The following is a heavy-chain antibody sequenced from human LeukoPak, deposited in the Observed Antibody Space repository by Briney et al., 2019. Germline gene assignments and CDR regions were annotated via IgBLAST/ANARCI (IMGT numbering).Heavy chain of an antibody. CDR2: FDPEDGET. J-gene: IGHJ6*02. Sequence: ASVKVSCKVSGYTLTELSMHWVRQAPGNGLEWMGGFDPEDGETIYAQKFQGRVTMTEDTSTDTAYMELSSLRSEDTAVYYCATAGYCSGCSCSGSYYGMDVWGQGTTVTVSS. CDR3: ATAGYCSGCSCSGSYYGMDV. V-gene: IGHV1-24*01. D-gene: IGHD2-15*01. CDR1: GYTLTELS.